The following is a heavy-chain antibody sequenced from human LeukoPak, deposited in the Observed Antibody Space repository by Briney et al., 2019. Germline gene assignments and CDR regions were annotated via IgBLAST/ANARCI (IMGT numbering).Heavy chain of an antibody. J-gene: IGHJ6*03. CDR2: IYYSGST. V-gene: IGHV4-59*01. CDR3: ARGDYYYHYMDV. CDR1: GGSISSYY. Sequence: PSETLSLTCTVSGGSISSYYWSWIRQPPGKGLEWIGYIYYSGSTNYNPSLKSRVTISVDTSKNQFSLKLSSVTAADTAVYYCARGDYYYHYMDVWGKGTTVTVSS.